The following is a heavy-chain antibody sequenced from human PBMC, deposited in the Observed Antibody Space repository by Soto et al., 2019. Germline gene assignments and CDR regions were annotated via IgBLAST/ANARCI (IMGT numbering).Heavy chain of an antibody. CDR2: IYTSGST. CDR1: GGSISTYY. CDR3: ASSSSLYSGTHYNYFDY. Sequence: SETLSLTCSVSGGSISTYYWSWIRQPAGKGLEWIGRIYTSGSTNYNPSLKSRVIMSVDTSKNQFSLSLSSVTAADTAVYYCASSSSLYSGTHYNYFDYWGQGTLVTVSS. V-gene: IGHV4-4*07. D-gene: IGHD1-26*01. J-gene: IGHJ4*02.